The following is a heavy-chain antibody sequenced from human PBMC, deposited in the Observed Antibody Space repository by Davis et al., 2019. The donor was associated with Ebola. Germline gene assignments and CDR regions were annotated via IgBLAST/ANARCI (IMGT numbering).Heavy chain of an antibody. CDR3: ARASWLGTGAYE. D-gene: IGHD1-1*01. CDR1: GGSISSSSYY. J-gene: IGHJ4*02. V-gene: IGHV4-39*02. CDR2: IYYSGST. Sequence: MPSETLSLTCTVSGGSISSSSYYWGWIRQPPGKGLEWIGSIYYSGSTYYNPSLKSRVTISVDTSKNHFSLKLSSVTAADTAVYYCARASWLGTGAYEWGQGTLVTVSS.